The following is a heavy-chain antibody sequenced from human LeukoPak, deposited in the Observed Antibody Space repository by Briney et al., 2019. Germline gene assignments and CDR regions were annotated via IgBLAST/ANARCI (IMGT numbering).Heavy chain of an antibody. CDR3: VRDPSYGSSWYYYMDV. CDR1: GFTFSNYW. CDR2: INSDGSSR. Sequence: RGSLRLSCAASGFTFSNYWMHWVRQAPGKGLGWVSRINSDGSSRHYADSVKGRFTISRDNAKNTLYLQMDSLRVEDRAVYYCVRDPSYGSSWYYYMDVWGKGTTVTVSS. D-gene: IGHD6-13*01. V-gene: IGHV3-74*01. J-gene: IGHJ6*03.